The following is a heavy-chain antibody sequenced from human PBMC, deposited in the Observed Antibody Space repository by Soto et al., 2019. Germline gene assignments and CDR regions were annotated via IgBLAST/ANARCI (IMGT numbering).Heavy chain of an antibody. D-gene: IGHD3-10*01. CDR1: GFTFDDYA. CDR3: AKDRGSTNYYGAGD. Sequence: EVQLVESGGGLVQPGRSLRLSCATSGFTFDDYAMHWVRQAPGKGLEWVSGINSNSGSIGYADSVKGRFTISRDSAKDSLYLPMNPLRADDTALYYCAKDRGSTNYYGAGDWGQGTLVTVSS. V-gene: IGHV3-9*01. J-gene: IGHJ4*02. CDR2: INSNSGSI.